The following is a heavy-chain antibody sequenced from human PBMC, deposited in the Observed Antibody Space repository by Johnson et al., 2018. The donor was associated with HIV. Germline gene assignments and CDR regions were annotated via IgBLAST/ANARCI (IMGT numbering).Heavy chain of an antibody. CDR2: ISWNSGSI. CDR3: VRSIQLWLPGAFDI. Sequence: VQLVESGGGVVQPGRSLRLSCAASGFTFSSYAMHWVRQAPGKGLEWVSGISWNSGSIGYADSVKGRFTISRDNAKNSLYLQMNSLRAEDTAVYYCVRSIQLWLPGAFDIWDQGTMVTVSS. V-gene: IGHV3-9*01. J-gene: IGHJ3*02. CDR1: GFTFSSYA. D-gene: IGHD5-18*01.